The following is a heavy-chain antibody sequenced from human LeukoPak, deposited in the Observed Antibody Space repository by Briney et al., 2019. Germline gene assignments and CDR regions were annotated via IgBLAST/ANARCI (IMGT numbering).Heavy chain of an antibody. Sequence: PSETLSLTCTVSGYPISSGYNWGWIRQTPGKGLEWIGTTLHSGSTYYNPSLKSRVTISVDTSKNQFSLKLSSVTAADTAMYYCARASSRTYGAFDIWGQGTMVTVSS. J-gene: IGHJ3*02. D-gene: IGHD4-17*01. CDR1: GYPISSGYN. CDR3: ARASSRTYGAFDI. CDR2: TLHSGST. V-gene: IGHV4-38-2*02.